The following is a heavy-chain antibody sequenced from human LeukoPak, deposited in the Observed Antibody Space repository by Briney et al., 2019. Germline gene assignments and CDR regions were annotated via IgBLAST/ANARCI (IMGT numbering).Heavy chain of an antibody. V-gene: IGHV3-33*06. D-gene: IGHD4-11*01. J-gene: IGHJ4*02. CDR2: IWSDGSNQ. Sequence: TGGSLRLSCAAAKFTFSHYGMHWVRQAPGKGLEWVAVIWSDGSNQYHADSVKGRFTISRDNSKNTVYLQMNSLRVEDTGVYYCAKDAQRGFDYSNSLEYWGQGILVAVSS. CDR1: KFTFSHYG. CDR3: AKDAQRGFDYSNSLEY.